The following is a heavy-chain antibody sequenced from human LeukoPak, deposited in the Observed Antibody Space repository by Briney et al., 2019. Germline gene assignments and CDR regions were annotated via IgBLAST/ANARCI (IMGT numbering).Heavy chain of an antibody. D-gene: IGHD3-22*01. V-gene: IGHV3-30-3*01. CDR2: ISYDGSNK. CDR3: ARDGFPYYYDSSGYSPHY. Sequence: PGRSLRLSCAASGFTFSNYALHWVRQAPGKGLEWVAVISYDGSNKYYADSVKGRFTISRDNSKNTLYLQMNSLRAEDTAVYYCARDGFPYYYDSSGYSPHYWGQGTLVTVSS. J-gene: IGHJ4*02. CDR1: GFTFSNYA.